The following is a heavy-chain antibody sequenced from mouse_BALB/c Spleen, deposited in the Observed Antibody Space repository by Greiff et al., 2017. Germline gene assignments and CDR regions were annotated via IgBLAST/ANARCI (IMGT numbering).Heavy chain of an antibody. CDR1: GFSFTSYG. J-gene: IGHJ3*01. Sequence: QVQLQQSGPGLVAPSQSLSITCTVSGFSFTSYGVSWVRQPPGKGLEWLGVIWGDGSTNYHSALISRLSISKDNSKSQVFLKLNSRQTDDTATYYCAKSDYYGSSGFAYWGQGTLVTVSA. V-gene: IGHV2-3*01. CDR3: AKSDYYGSSGFAY. D-gene: IGHD1-1*01. CDR2: IWGDGST.